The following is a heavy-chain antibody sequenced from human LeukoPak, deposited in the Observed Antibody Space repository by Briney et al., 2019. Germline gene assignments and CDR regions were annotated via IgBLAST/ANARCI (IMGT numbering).Heavy chain of an antibody. CDR2: IYTSGST. V-gene: IGHV4-4*09. CDR1: GGSISSYY. D-gene: IGHD2-2*01. CDR3: ARGDTHYCSSTSCYYYYYMDV. J-gene: IGHJ6*03. Sequence: SETLSLTYTVSGGSISSYYWSWIRQPPGKGLEWIGHIYTSGSTNYNPSLKSRVTISVDTSKNQFSLKLSSVTAADTAVYYCARGDTHYCSSTSCYYYYYMDVWGKGTTVTVSS.